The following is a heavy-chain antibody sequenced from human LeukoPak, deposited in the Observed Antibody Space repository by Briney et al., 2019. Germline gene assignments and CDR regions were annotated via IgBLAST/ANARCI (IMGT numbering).Heavy chain of an antibody. CDR2: IWYDGSNK. D-gene: IGHD3-10*01. Sequence: GGSLRLSCAASGFTFSSYGMHWVRQAPGKGLEWVAVIWYDGSNKYYADSVKGRFTISRDNSRSTLYLQMNSLRPEDTAIYYCAREGYYGSGSPPSLYLDYWGQGTLVTVSS. V-gene: IGHV3-33*01. J-gene: IGHJ4*02. CDR3: AREGYYGSGSPPSLYLDY. CDR1: GFTFSSYG.